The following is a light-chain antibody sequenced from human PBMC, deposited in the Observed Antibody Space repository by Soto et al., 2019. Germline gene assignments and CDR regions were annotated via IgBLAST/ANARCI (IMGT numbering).Light chain of an antibody. Sequence: IQMTQSSSTLSPSLGARVTITFRASQSISSWLAWYQQKPGKAPKLLIYGASNLQSGVPSRFSGSGSGTEFTLTISSLQPGDFATYYCQQYDPYWTFGQGTKVDIK. CDR3: QQYDPYWT. CDR2: GAS. J-gene: IGKJ1*01. CDR1: QSISSW. V-gene: IGKV1-5*03.